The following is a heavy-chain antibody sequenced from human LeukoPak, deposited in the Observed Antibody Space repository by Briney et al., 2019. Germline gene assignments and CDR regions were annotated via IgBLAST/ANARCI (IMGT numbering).Heavy chain of an antibody. CDR2: INPYSGGT. V-gene: IGHV1-2*02. D-gene: IGHD3-22*01. CDR1: GYTFTDYY. J-gene: IGHJ5*02. Sequence: GASVKVSCKASGYTFTDYYMHWVRQAPGQGLEWMGWINPYSGGTNYEQKFQGRVTMTRDTSISTAYMEVSRVRSDDTAMYYCARTPNYYDSSGSERFDPWGQGTLVTVSS. CDR3: ARTPNYYDSSGSERFDP.